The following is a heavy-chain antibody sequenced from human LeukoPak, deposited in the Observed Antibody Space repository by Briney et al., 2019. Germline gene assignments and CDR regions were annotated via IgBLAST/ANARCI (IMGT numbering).Heavy chain of an antibody. CDR3: ARVVLRTRWLPAAP. J-gene: IGHJ5*02. CDR1: GGTFSSYA. V-gene: IGHV1-69*13. Sequence: ASVKVSCKASGGTFSSYAISWVRQAPGQGLEWMGGIIPIFGTANYAQKFQGRVTITADESTSTAYMELRSLRSDDTAVYYCARVVLRTRWLPAAPWGQGTLVTVSS. CDR2: IIPIFGTA. D-gene: IGHD5-24*01.